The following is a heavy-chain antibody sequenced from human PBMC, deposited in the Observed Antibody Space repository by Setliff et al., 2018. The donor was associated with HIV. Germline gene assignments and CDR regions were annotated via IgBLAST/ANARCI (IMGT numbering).Heavy chain of an antibody. CDR3: ARDPAFGAFDI. V-gene: IGHV3-7*04. Sequence: GGSLRLSCVASGFTFSSSCMTWVRQAPGRGLEYVAGMNRDGREKLYADSVKGRCSIARDDAKNSLYLQMSSLRTEDTAVYFCARDPAFGAFDIWGQGTMVT. CDR2: MNRDGREK. D-gene: IGHD3-10*01. CDR1: GFTFSSSC. J-gene: IGHJ3*02.